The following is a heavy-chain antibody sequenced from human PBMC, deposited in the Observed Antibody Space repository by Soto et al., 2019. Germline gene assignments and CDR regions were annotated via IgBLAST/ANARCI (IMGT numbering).Heavy chain of an antibody. CDR2: FYYSGST. J-gene: IGHJ6*02. V-gene: IGHV4-39*01. CDR1: GFSITSAPHS. D-gene: IGHD2-2*01. Sequence: PPDTLSLTYTVSGFSITSAPHSWRWRLQPPGKGLEWIGTFYYSGSTNYNPSLESRVTISVDTSKNQFSLKVSSVTAADTAVYYCARLGGYCSSTSCYGYYGMDVWGQGTTVTVS. CDR3: ARLGGYCSSTSCYGYYGMDV.